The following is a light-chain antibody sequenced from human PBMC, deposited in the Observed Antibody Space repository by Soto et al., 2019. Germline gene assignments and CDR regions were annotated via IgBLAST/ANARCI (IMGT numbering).Light chain of an antibody. CDR3: SSHTSVNTRV. CDR1: SSDVGSYDY. Sequence: QSVLPKPASLYGSPGQSIAISCTGTSSDVGSYDYVSWYQQHPDKAPKLMIYEVTQRPSGVSNRFSGSKSGNTASLTISGLQAEDEADYYCSSHTSVNTRVFGTGTKVTVL. V-gene: IGLV2-14*01. J-gene: IGLJ1*01. CDR2: EVT.